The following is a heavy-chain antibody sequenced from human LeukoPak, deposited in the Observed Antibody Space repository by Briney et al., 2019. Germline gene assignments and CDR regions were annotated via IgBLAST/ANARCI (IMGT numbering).Heavy chain of an antibody. J-gene: IGHJ4*02. Sequence: GGSLRLSCAVSGFSFSSYGMHWVRQAPGKGLEWVAVIWYDGGNENYADSVKGRFTISRDNSKNTLYLQMNSLRAEDTAVYFCARGSNSGYSIDYWGQGTLVTVSS. CDR2: IWYDGGNE. V-gene: IGHV3-33*01. CDR1: GFSFSSYG. D-gene: IGHD3-22*01. CDR3: ARGSNSGYSIDY.